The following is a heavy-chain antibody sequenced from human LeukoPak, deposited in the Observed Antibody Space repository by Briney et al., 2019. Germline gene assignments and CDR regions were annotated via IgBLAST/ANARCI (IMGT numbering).Heavy chain of an antibody. V-gene: IGHV3-23*01. CDR3: AKRRPLAYLGDYFGY. D-gene: IGHD3-10*01. CDR2: ISGSGGST. Sequence: PGGSLRLSCAASGFTFSSYDMSWVRQAPGKGLEWVSAISGSGGSTYYADSVKGRFTISRDNSKNTLYLQMNSLRAEDTAVYYCAKRRPLAYLGDYFGYWGQGTLVTVSS. J-gene: IGHJ4*02. CDR1: GFTFSSYD.